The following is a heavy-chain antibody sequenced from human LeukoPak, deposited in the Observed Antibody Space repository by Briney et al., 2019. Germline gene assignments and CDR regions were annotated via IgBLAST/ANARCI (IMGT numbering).Heavy chain of an antibody. J-gene: IGHJ3*01. D-gene: IGHD6-25*01. CDR3: ARDEIPSGT. Sequence: GGSLRLSCAASGFTFSDYYMTWIRQTPGKGLEWVSAISGSGRNTYYADSVKGRFTISRDNSRSTVDLQMNSLRVEDTGIYYCARDEIPSGTWGQGTMVIVSS. CDR1: GFTFSDYY. CDR2: ISGSGRNT. V-gene: IGHV3-23*01.